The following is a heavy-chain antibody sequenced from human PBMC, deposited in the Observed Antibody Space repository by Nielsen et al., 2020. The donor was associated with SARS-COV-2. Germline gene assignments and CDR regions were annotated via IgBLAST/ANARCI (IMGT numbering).Heavy chain of an antibody. CDR1: GYTFTSYY. CDR3: ARQSWGRGMDV. CDR2: INPSGGST. V-gene: IGHV1-46*01. Sequence: ASVKVSCKASGYTFTSYYMHWVRQAPGQGLEWMGIINPSGGSTSYAQKFQGRVAMTRDTSTSTVYMELSSLRSEDTAVYYCARQSWGRGMDVWGQGTTVTVSS. J-gene: IGHJ6*02. D-gene: IGHD3-16*01.